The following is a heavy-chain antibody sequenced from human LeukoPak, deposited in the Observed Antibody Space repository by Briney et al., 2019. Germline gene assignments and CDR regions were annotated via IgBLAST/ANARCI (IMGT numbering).Heavy chain of an antibody. CDR3: ARVLRRNFRGYSYGKGYYYMDV. J-gene: IGHJ6*03. V-gene: IGHV4-34*01. Sequence: GSLRLSCAASGFTFSSCEMNWVRQAPGKGLEWIGEINHSGSTNYNPSLESRVTISVDTSKNQFSLKLSSVTAADTAVYYCARVLRRNFRGYSYGKGYYYMDVWGKGTTVTVSS. CDR2: INHSGST. CDR1: GFTFSSCE. D-gene: IGHD5-18*01.